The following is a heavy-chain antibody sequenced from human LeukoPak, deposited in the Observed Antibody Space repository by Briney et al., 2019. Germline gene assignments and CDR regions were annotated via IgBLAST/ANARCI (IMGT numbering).Heavy chain of an antibody. J-gene: IGHJ4*02. CDR1: GFTFTTYW. D-gene: IGHD3-22*01. CDR2: IKQDGSEK. V-gene: IGHV3-7*01. Sequence: PGGSLRLSCAASGFTFTTYWMNWVRQAPGKGLEWVANIKQDGSEKYYVDSVKGRFTISRDNAKNSVYLQMNSLRAEETAVYYCARALYDSSGYFYHWGQGTLVTVSS. CDR3: ARALYDSSGYFYH.